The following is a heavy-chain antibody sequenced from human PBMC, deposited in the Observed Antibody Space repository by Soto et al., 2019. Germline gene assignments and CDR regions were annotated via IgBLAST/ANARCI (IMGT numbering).Heavy chain of an antibody. J-gene: IGHJ6*02. V-gene: IGHV1-18*01. Sequence: ASVKVSCKASGYTFTGYGINWVRQAPGQGLEWMGWISADNGNTDYAQKLQGRVTMTTDTSTSTAYMEVRRLRSDDTAVYYCARWLSVSWSSTTCYSYGMDVWGQGTTVTVSS. CDR1: GYTFTGYG. D-gene: IGHD2-2*01. CDR2: ISADNGNT. CDR3: ARWLSVSWSSTTCYSYGMDV.